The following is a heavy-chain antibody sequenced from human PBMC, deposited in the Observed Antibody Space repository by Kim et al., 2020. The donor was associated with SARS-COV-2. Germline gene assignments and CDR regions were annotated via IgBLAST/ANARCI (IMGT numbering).Heavy chain of an antibody. CDR1: GGSISSYY. CDR2: IYTSGST. V-gene: IGHV4-4*07. CDR3: AREAHCSGGSCYAGGGFDP. J-gene: IGHJ5*02. Sequence: SETLSLTCTVSGGSISSYYWSWIRQPAGKGLEWIGRIYTSGSTNYNPSLKSRVTVSVDTSKNQFSLKLSSVTAADTAVYYCAREAHCSGGSCYAGGGFDPWGQGTLVTVSS. D-gene: IGHD2-15*01.